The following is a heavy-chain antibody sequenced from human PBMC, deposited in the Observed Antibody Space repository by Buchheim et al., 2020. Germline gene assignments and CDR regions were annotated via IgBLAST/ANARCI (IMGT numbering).Heavy chain of an antibody. CDR1: GGSFSGYY. CDR2: INDSGST. CDR3: ARWRGYYYYYGMDV. D-gene: IGHD3-3*01. V-gene: IGHV4-34*01. J-gene: IGHJ6*02. Sequence: QVQLQQWGAGLLKPSETLSLTCAVYGGSFSGYYWSWIRQPPGKGLEWIGEINDSGSTNYNPSLKSRVTISVDTSKNQFSLKLSSVTAADTAVYYCARWRGYYYYYGMDVWGQGTT.